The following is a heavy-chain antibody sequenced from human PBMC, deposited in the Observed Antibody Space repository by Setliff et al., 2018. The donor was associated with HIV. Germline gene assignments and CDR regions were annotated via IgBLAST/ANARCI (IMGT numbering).Heavy chain of an antibody. Sequence: SETLSLTCTVSGTSINSHYWSWIRQPPGKGLEWIGCISHSGNTNFNPSLNSRVTISLDTSKNQFSLRLTSLTAADTALYYCAPRHHKYGFLWGQGTLVTVSS. CDR2: ISHSGNT. J-gene: IGHJ4*02. D-gene: IGHD3-10*01. CDR3: APRHHKYGFL. V-gene: IGHV4-59*11. CDR1: GTSINSHY.